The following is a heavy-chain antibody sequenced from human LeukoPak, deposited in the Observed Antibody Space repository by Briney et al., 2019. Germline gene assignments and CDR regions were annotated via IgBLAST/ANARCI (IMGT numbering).Heavy chain of an antibody. Sequence: SETLSLTCAVFGYSISSGYYWGWIRQPPGKGLEWIGSIYHSGSTYYNPSLKSRVTISVDTSKSQFSLKLNSMTAADTAVYYCARGAQTYYDKAPVDYWGQGTLVTVSS. CDR2: IYHSGST. CDR3: ARGAQTYYDKAPVDY. D-gene: IGHD3-22*01. CDR1: GYSISSGYY. J-gene: IGHJ4*02. V-gene: IGHV4-38-2*01.